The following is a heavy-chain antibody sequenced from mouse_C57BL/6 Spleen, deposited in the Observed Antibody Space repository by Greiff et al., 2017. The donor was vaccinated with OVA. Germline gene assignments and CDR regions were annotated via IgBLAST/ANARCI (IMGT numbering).Heavy chain of an antibody. CDR2: IDPSDSNI. CDR1: GYTFTSYR. D-gene: IGHD2-3*01. CDR3: ARCGIDCNYIDY. Sequence: QVQLQQPGAELVMPGASVKLSCKASGYTFTSYRMPWVKQRPGQGLAWIGGIDPSDSNINYNQKFKGKSTLTVDKSSSTAYMQLSSLTSEDSAVYYCARCGIDCNYIDYWGQGTTLTVSS. J-gene: IGHJ2*01. V-gene: IGHV1-69*01.